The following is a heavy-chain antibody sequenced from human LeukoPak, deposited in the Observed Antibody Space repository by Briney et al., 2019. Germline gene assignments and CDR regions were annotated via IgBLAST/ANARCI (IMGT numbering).Heavy chain of an antibody. D-gene: IGHD2-15*01. CDR3: AKVREVGTNIEVVVVDISGAFDM. V-gene: IGHV1-24*01. CDR1: GYTLTELS. Sequence: ASVKVSCKVSGYTLTELSMHWVRQAPGKGLEWMGGFDPEDGETIYAQKFQGRVTLTRDTSISTSYMELSSLRSDDTAVYFCAKVREVGTNIEVVVVDISGAFDMWGQGTKVTVSS. J-gene: IGHJ3*02. CDR2: FDPEDGET.